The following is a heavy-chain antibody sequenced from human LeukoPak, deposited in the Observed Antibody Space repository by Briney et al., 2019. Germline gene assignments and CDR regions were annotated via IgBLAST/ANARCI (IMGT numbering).Heavy chain of an antibody. J-gene: IGHJ4*02. CDR2: INPNSGGT. D-gene: IGHD2-2*01. CDR1: GYTFSGYY. Sequence: ASVKVSCKASGYTFSGYYMHWVRQAPGQGLEWMGWINPNSGGTNYAQKFQGRVTMARDTSISTAYMELSRLRSDDTAVYYCARDRVVVPAAFDYWGQGTLVTVSS. V-gene: IGHV1-2*02. CDR3: ARDRVVVPAAFDY.